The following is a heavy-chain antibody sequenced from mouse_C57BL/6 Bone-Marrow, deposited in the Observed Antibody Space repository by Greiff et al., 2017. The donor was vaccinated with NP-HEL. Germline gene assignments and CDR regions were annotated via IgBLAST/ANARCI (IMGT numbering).Heavy chain of an antibody. CDR2: INPNNGGT. V-gene: IGHV1-18*01. J-gene: IGHJ3*01. CDR1: GYTFTDYN. Sequence: DVQLQESGPELVKPGASVKIPCKASGYTFTDYNMDWVKQSHGKSLEWIGDINPNNGGTIYNQKFKGKATLTVDKSSSTAYMELRSLTSEDTAVYYCARSVGKGAWFAYWGQGTLVTVSA. CDR3: ARSVGKGAWFAY. D-gene: IGHD1-1*01.